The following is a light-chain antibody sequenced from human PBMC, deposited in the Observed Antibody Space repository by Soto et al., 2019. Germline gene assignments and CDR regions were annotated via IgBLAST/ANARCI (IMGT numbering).Light chain of an antibody. V-gene: IGLV1-36*01. CDR1: SSNIGNNA. Sequence: QSVLTQPPSVSEAPRQRVTISCSGSSSNIGNNAVNWYQQLPGKAPKLLIYYDDLLPSGVSDRFSGSKSGTSASLAISGLQSEDEAEYYCAAWDDSLNAHWVFGGGTKLTVL. J-gene: IGLJ3*02. CDR2: YDD. CDR3: AAWDDSLNAHWV.